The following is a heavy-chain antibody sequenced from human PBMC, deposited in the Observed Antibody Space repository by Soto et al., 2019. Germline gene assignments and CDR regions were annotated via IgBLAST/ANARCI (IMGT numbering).Heavy chain of an antibody. CDR3: ASSYCSSTSCPDYYYYYGMDV. Sequence: QVQLQRWGAGLLKPSETLSLTCAVYGGSFSGYYWSWIRQPPGKGLEWIGEINHSGSTNYNPSLKSRVTISVDTSKNQFSLKLSSVTAADTAVYYCASSYCSSTSCPDYYYYYGMDVWGQGTTVTVSS. CDR2: INHSGST. V-gene: IGHV4-34*01. D-gene: IGHD2-2*01. CDR1: GGSFSGYY. J-gene: IGHJ6*02.